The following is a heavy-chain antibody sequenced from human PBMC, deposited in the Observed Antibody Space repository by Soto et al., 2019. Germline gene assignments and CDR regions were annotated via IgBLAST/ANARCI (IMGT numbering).Heavy chain of an antibody. D-gene: IGHD3-22*01. CDR3: ASTKYDSSAYYYWYLGL. CDR2: IIPIFGTA. J-gene: IGHJ2*01. V-gene: IGHV1-69*06. CDR1: GYTFSNYG. Sequence: QVQLVQSGGEVKRPGASVKVSCKTSGYTFSNYGITWVRQAPGQGLEWMGGIIPIFGTANYAQKFQGRVTITADTSANTVYLELSSLRSEDTAVYYCASTKYDSSAYYYWYLGLWGRGTLVTVSS.